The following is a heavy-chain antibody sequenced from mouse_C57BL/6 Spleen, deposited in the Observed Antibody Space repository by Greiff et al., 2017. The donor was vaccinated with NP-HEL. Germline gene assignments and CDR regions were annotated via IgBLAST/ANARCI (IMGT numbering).Heavy chain of an antibody. V-gene: IGHV1-82*01. Sequence: LVESGPELVKPGASVKISCKASGYAFSSSWMNWVKQRPGKGLEWIGRIYPGDGDTNYNGKFKGKATLTADKSSSTAYMQLSSLTSEDSAVYFCASHIYYGYDVNFDYWGQGTTLTVSS. CDR3: ASHIYYGYDVNFDY. D-gene: IGHD2-2*01. J-gene: IGHJ2*01. CDR1: GYAFSSSW. CDR2: IYPGDGDT.